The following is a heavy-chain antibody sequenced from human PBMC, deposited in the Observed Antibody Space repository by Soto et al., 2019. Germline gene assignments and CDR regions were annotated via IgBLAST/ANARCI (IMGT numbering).Heavy chain of an antibody. CDR3: AKGTWYQLLPFSYFDY. CDR1: GFTFDYYA. Sequence: EVQLVESGGGLVQPGRSLRLSCAASGFTFDYYAMHWVRQAPGKVLERVSGISWYSGSIGYADSVKGRFTISSDNAKNSMSIQMNSLRAEDTALYYCAKGTWYQLLPFSYFDYWGQGTLVTVSS. V-gene: IGHV3-9*01. D-gene: IGHD2-2*01. J-gene: IGHJ4*02. CDR2: ISWYSGSI.